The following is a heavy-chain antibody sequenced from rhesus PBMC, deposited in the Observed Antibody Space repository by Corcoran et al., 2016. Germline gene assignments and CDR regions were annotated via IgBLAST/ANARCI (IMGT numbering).Heavy chain of an antibody. J-gene: IGHJ4*01. D-gene: IGHD2-27*01. Sequence: QVQLQESGPAVVKPSETLSLTCTVSGGSISGYYYWSGIRQPPGKGREWIGGIYGNSASTYYNPSLKSRVTISKDTSKNQFSLKLSSVTAADTAVYYCARRDIVVVFTPADDYWGQGVLVTVSS. CDR1: GGSISGYYY. V-gene: IGHV4-143*01. CDR2: IYGNSAST. CDR3: ARRDIVVVFTPADDY.